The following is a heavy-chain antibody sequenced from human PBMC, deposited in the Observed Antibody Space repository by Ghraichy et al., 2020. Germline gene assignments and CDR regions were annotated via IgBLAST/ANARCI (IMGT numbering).Heavy chain of an antibody. Sequence: SVKVSGKASGGTFSSYAISWVRQAPGQGLEWMGGIIPIFGTANYAQKFQGRVTITADKSTSTAYMELSSLRSEDTAVYYCARLNYYDSSGYYYYYGMDVWGQGTTVTVSS. J-gene: IGHJ6*02. CDR1: GGTFSSYA. CDR2: IIPIFGTA. CDR3: ARLNYYDSSGYYYYYGMDV. D-gene: IGHD3-22*01. V-gene: IGHV1-69*06.